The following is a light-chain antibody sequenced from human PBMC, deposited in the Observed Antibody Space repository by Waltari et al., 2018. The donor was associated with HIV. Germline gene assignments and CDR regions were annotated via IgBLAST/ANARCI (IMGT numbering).Light chain of an antibody. J-gene: IGKJ5*01. CDR1: PSIRAY. Sequence: DIQVTQSPSFLPASFGARITITCRTSPSIRAYLNWYQQRPGKAPKLLIYAASTLQTGVPSRFTGSGSGTHFTLAISRVEPEDFATYYCQQTFGVPRTFGQGT. V-gene: IGKV1-39*01. CDR2: AAS. CDR3: QQTFGVPRT.